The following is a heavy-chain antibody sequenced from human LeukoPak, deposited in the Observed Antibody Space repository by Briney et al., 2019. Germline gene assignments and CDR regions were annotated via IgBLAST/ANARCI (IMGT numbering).Heavy chain of an antibody. CDR2: ISTYNGNT. Sequence: ASVKVSCKASGYTVSDFGISWVRQAPGQGLEWMGWISTYNGNTNYVQKLQGRVAINTDTSTSTAYMELRSLRSDDTAVYYCARDCDRSGYYCYWGQGTLVTVSS. CDR3: ARDCDRSGYYCY. D-gene: IGHD3-22*01. J-gene: IGHJ4*02. CDR1: GYTVSDFG. V-gene: IGHV1-18*01.